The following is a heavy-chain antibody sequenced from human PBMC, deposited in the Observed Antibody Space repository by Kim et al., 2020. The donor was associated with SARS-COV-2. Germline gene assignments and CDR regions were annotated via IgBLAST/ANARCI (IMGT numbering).Heavy chain of an antibody. J-gene: IGHJ6*02. V-gene: IGHV3-74*01. Sequence: GGSLRLSCAASGFTFSNYGFHWVRQAPGKGLVWVSRTSPDGSSTSYADSVKGRFTISSDNAKNTLFLQMNSLRAEDTAAYFCARGANYGLDVWGQGTTVTVSS. CDR2: TSPDGSST. CDR1: GFTFSNYG. CDR3: ARGANYGLDV.